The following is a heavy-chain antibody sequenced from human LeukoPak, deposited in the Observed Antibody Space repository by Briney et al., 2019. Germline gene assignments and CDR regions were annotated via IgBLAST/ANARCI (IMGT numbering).Heavy chain of an antibody. J-gene: IGHJ4*02. D-gene: IGHD5-12*01. Sequence: SQTLSLTCTVSGGSISSGGYYWSWIRQHPGKGLEWIGYIYYSGSTYYNPSLKSRVTISVDTSKNQFSLKLSSVTAVDTAVYYCARDSGWLLDYWGQGTLVAVSS. CDR3: ARDSGWLLDY. V-gene: IGHV4-31*03. CDR2: IYYSGST. CDR1: GGSISSGGYY.